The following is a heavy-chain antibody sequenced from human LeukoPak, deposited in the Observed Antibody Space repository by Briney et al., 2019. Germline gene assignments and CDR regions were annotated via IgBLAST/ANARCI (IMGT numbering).Heavy chain of an antibody. CDR1: GFTFSNAW. CDR2: IKSKTNGGTT. CDR3: TIPDYSNYRYYYYGMDV. J-gene: IGHJ6*02. V-gene: IGHV3-15*07. D-gene: IGHD4-11*01. Sequence: GGSLGLSCAASGFTFSNAWMNWVRQAPGKGLEWVGRIKSKTNGGTTDYAAPVKGRFTISRDDSKNTLYLQMNSLKTEDTAVYYCTIPDYSNYRYYYYGMDVWGQGTTVTVSS.